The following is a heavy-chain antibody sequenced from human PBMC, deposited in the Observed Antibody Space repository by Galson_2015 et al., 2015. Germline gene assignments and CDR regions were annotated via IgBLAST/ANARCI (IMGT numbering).Heavy chain of an antibody. J-gene: IGHJ4*02. CDR2: IYHSGTT. CDR1: GASISSYY. Sequence: SETLSLTCTVSGASISSYYWSWVRQPPGKGLGWIGYIYHSGTTNYNPSLKSRVTISVDTSKNQFSLKLSSVTAADTAVYYCARRRDYFDYWGQGTLVTVSS. CDR3: ARRRDYFDY. V-gene: IGHV4-59*01.